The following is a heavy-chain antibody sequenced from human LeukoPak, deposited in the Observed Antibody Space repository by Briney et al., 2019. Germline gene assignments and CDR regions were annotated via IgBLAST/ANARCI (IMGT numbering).Heavy chain of an antibody. J-gene: IGHJ4*02. Sequence: GASVKVSCNTSGYTFTNFGLTWVRQAPGQGLEWMGRIIPILGIANYAQKFQGRVTITADKSTSTAYMELSSLRSEDTAVYYCARVRNYYDSSGSPDYWGQGTLVTVSS. V-gene: IGHV1-69*04. CDR2: IIPILGIA. CDR1: GYTFTNFG. D-gene: IGHD3-22*01. CDR3: ARVRNYYDSSGSPDY.